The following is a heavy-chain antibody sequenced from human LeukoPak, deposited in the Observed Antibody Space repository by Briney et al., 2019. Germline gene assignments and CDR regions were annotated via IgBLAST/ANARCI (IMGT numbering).Heavy chain of an antibody. Sequence: SETLSLTCAVYGGSFSGYYWGWIRQPPGKGLDWIGSIYHSGSTYYNPSLKSRVTISVDKSKNKFSLKLSSVTAADTAVYYCARDRATMVTEGHWFDPWGQGTLVTVSS. CDR3: ARDRATMVTEGHWFDP. J-gene: IGHJ5*02. V-gene: IGHV4-38-2*02. CDR2: IYHSGST. CDR1: GGSFSGYY. D-gene: IGHD4-23*01.